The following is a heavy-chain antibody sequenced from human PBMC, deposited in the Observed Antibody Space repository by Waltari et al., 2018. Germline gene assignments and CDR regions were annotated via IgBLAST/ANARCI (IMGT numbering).Heavy chain of an antibody. J-gene: IGHJ4*02. CDR3: AREGVAINFDY. CDR2: ISSSGSTI. V-gene: IGHV3-48*03. Sequence: EVQLVESGGGLVQPGGSLRLSCAASGFTFSSYEMNWVRQAPGKGLEWVSYISSSGSTIYYADSVKGRFTISRDNAKNSLYLQMNSLRAEDTAVYYCAREGVAINFDYWGQGTLVTVSS. CDR1: GFTFSSYE. D-gene: IGHD5-12*01.